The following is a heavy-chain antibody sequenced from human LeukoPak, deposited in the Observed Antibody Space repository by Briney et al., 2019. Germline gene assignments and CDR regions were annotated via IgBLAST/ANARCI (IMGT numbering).Heavy chain of an antibody. CDR2: IYTSGST. V-gene: IGHV4-4*07. J-gene: IGHJ4*02. D-gene: IGHD5-18*01. Sequence: KPSETLSLTCTVSGGSISSYYWSWIRQPAGKGLEWIGRIYTSGSTNYNPSLKSRVTMSVDTSKNQFSVNLNSVTAADTAIYYCARERHGGYSYGFSFDYWGQGTLVTVSS. CDR3: ARERHGGYSYGFSFDY. CDR1: GGSISSYY.